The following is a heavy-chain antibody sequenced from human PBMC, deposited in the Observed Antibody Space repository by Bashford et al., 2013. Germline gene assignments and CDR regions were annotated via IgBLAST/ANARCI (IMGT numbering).Heavy chain of an antibody. J-gene: IGHJ4*02. CDR2: VSYDGSNK. V-gene: IGHV3-30*18. Sequence: VRQAPGKGLEWVAVVSYDGSNKYYADSVKGRFTFSRDNSKNTLYLQMNSLRAEDTAVYYCAKDLEKTTSGTRPLDYWGQGTLVTVSS. CDR3: AKDLEKTTSGTRPLDY. D-gene: IGHD3-10*01.